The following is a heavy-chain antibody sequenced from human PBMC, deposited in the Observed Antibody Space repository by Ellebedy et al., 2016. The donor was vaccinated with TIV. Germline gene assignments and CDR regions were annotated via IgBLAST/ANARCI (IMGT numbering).Heavy chain of an antibody. V-gene: IGHV1-18*04. D-gene: IGHD3-3*01. CDR2: ISAYNGNT. J-gene: IGHJ4*02. Sequence: AASVKVSCKASGYTFTGYYMHWVRQAPGHGLEWMGWISAYNGNTNYAQKLQGRVTMTTDTSTSTTYMELRSLRSEDSAMYYSARSSFGSAYYGSIDYWGQGTLVTVSS. CDR3: ARSSFGSAYYGSIDY. CDR1: GYTFTGYY.